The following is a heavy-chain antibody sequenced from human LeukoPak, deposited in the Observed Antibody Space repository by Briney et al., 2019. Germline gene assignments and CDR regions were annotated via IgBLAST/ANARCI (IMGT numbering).Heavy chain of an antibody. Sequence: GGSLRLSCAVSGFTFTSYAMNWVRQAPGKGLEWVSYISSSGSIISYGDSVKGRFTISRDNAKNSLYLEMNSLTAEATAVYYCARDRTGYYYFDYWGQGTLVTVSS. CDR1: GFTFTSYA. CDR2: ISSSGSII. V-gene: IGHV3-48*03. D-gene: IGHD3-9*01. CDR3: ARDRTGYYYFDY. J-gene: IGHJ4*02.